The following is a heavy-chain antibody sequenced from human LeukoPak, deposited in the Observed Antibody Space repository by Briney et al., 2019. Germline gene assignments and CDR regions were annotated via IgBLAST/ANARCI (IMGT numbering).Heavy chain of an antibody. V-gene: IGHV1-18*01. CDR2: ISAYNGNT. J-gene: IGHJ4*02. CDR3: ARGDRSGSSWYFIDY. Sequence: GASAKVSCKASGYTFTSYGISWVRQAPGQGLEWMGWISAYNGNTNYAQKLQGRVTMTRDTSISTAYMELSRLRSDDTAVYYCARGDRSGSSWYFIDYWGQGTLVTVSS. D-gene: IGHD6-6*01. CDR1: GYTFTSYG.